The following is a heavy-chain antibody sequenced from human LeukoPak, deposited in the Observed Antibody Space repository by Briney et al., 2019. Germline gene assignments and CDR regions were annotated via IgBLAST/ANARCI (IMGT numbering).Heavy chain of an antibody. CDR2: INPSGGST. Sequence: ASVKVSCKASGYTFTSYYMHWVRQAPGQGLEWMGIINPSGGSTSYAQKFQGRVTITTDESTSTAYMELSSLRSEDTAVYYCATYSSGYHPLGPWGQGTLVTVSS. J-gene: IGHJ5*02. CDR1: GYTFTSYY. CDR3: ATYSSGYHPLGP. V-gene: IGHV1-46*01. D-gene: IGHD3-22*01.